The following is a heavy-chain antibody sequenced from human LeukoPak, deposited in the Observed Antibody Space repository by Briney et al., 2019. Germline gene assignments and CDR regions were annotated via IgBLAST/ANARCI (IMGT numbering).Heavy chain of an antibody. V-gene: IGHV3-23*01. CDR2: ISGSGGST. Sequence: GGSLRLSCAASGLTFSSYAMSWVRQAPGKRLEWVSAISGSGGSTYYADSVKGRFTISRDNSKNTLYLQMNSLRAEDTAVYYCAKVPTVTTSSFDFWGQRTLVTVSS. CDR3: AKVPTVTTSSFDF. D-gene: IGHD4-11*01. J-gene: IGHJ4*02. CDR1: GLTFSSYA.